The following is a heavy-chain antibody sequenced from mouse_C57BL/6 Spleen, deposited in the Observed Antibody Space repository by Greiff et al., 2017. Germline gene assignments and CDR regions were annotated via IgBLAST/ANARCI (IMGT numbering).Heavy chain of an antibody. CDR3: ASYGSSPWFAY. V-gene: IGHV1-54*01. CDR1: GYAFTNYL. Sequence: LQESGAELVRPGTSVKVSCKASGYAFTNYLIEWVKQRPGQGLEWIGVINPGSGGTNYNEKFKGKATLTADKSSSTAYMQLSSLTSEDSAVYFCASYGSSPWFAYWGQGTLVTVSA. CDR2: INPGSGGT. J-gene: IGHJ3*01. D-gene: IGHD1-1*01.